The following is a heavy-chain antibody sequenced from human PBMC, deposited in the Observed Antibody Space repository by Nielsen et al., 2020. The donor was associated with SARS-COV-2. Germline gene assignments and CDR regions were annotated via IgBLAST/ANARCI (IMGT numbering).Heavy chain of an antibody. CDR1: GFTFSSYW. Sequence: GESLKISCAASGFTFSSYWMSWVRQAPGKGLEWVANIKQDGSEKYYVDSVKGRFTISRDNAKNSLYLQMNSLRAEDTAVYYCARGPPGIAAGRLEMYGMDVWGQGTTVTVSS. D-gene: IGHD6-13*01. CDR3: ARGPPGIAAGRLEMYGMDV. J-gene: IGHJ6*02. CDR2: IKQDGSEK. V-gene: IGHV3-7*03.